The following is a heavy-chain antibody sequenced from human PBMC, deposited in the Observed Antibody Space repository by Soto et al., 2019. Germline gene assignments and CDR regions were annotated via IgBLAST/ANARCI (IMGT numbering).Heavy chain of an antibody. CDR1: GGSFSSDY. CDR3: ARHARDCRVGSCYSGHSAFES. D-gene: IGHD2-15*01. J-gene: IGHJ3*02. Sequence: PSETLSLTCTISGGSFSSDYWTWIRQPPGKGLEWIGYIYFSGVTNYNPSLKSRVTMSVDTSKNQFSLKLSSVTAADTAVYYCARHARDCRVGSCYSGHSAFESWGQGIMVNVSS. CDR2: IYFSGVT. V-gene: IGHV4-59*08.